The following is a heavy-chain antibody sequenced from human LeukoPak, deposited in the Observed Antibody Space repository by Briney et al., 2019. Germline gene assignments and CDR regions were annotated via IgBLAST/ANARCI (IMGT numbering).Heavy chain of an antibody. D-gene: IGHD3-10*01. CDR3: ARHRWMEVYGSGSYYVDY. CDR1: GGSISASSYY. V-gene: IGHV4-39*01. Sequence: SETLSLTCTVSGGSISASSYYWGWIRQPPGKGLEWIGSIYHSRSTYYNASLKSRATISADTSKNQFSLKLSSVTAADTAVYYCARHRWMEVYGSGSYYVDYWGQGTLVTVSS. CDR2: IYHSRST. J-gene: IGHJ4*02.